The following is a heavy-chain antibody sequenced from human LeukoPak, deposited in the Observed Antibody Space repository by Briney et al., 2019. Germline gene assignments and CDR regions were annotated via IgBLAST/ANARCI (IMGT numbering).Heavy chain of an antibody. CDR2: VTGSGNSR. CDR3: ARVRYDSGWFDY. J-gene: IGHJ5*01. CDR1: SFSFHVYS. Sequence: QPGGSLRLSCAASSFSFHVYSMTWVRQAPGKWRGWIASVTGSGNSRVFADSVKGRFSISRDNAKNSLDLQLNNLSAEDTATYYCARVRYDSGWFDYWGQGTLVTVSS. V-gene: IGHV3-48*04. D-gene: IGHD6-19*01.